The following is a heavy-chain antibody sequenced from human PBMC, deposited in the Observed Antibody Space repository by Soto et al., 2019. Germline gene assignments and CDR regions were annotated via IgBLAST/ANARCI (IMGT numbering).Heavy chain of an antibody. Sequence: QEQLVESGGGVVQPGRSLRLSCVVSGFTFSTYGMHWVRQAPGKGLEWVAVVSFDGSKKYTTDSVKGRFTISRDNSKNTLPLQMNHLRPDDTAVYYGAKDIVHMGMVFDLWGQGTLVTVSS. D-gene: IGHD2-15*01. CDR2: VSFDGSKK. CDR1: GFTFSTYG. J-gene: IGHJ4*02. CDR3: AKDIVHMGMVFDL. V-gene: IGHV3-30*18.